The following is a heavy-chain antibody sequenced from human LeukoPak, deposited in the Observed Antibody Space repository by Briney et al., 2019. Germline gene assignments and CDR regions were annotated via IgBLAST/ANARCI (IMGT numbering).Heavy chain of an antibody. J-gene: IGHJ5*02. CDR1: GGSISSSSYY. CDR2: LDYSGST. D-gene: IGHD3-9*01. Sequence: SETLSLTCTVSGGSISSSSYYWGWIRQPPGKGLEWIGSLDYSGSTYYNPSLKSRVTISVDTSKNQFSLKLSSVTAADTAVYYRARLILTGYFRDGDWFDPWGQGSLVTVSS. CDR3: ARLILTGYFRDGDWFDP. V-gene: IGHV4-39*01.